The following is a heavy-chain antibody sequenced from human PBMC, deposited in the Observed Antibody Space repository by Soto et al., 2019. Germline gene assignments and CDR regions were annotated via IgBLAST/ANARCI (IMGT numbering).Heavy chain of an antibody. J-gene: IGHJ5*02. D-gene: IGHD2-2*01. CDR2: IIPIFGTA. Sequence: ASVKVSCKASGGTFSSYAISWVRQAPGQGLEWMGGIIPIFGTANYAQKFQGRVTITADESTSTAYMELSSLRSEDTAVYYCAREGRDIVVVPAAMMGLNWFDPWGQGTLVTISS. V-gene: IGHV1-69*13. CDR1: GGTFSSYA. CDR3: AREGRDIVVVPAAMMGLNWFDP.